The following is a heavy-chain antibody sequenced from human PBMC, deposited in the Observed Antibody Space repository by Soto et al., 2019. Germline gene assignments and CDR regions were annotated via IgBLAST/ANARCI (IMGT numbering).Heavy chain of an antibody. CDR3: ARGEMT. CDR2: IYYSGNT. J-gene: IGHJ5*02. V-gene: IGHV4-31*03. CDR1: GASISSGGYH. Sequence: QVQLQESGPGLVKPSQTLSLTCTVSGASISSGGYHWSWIRQHPGKGLEWIGYIYYSGNTYYNPSLKSRLTISVDTSKNQFSLKLTSVTAADTAVYYCARGEMTWGQGTLVTVAS.